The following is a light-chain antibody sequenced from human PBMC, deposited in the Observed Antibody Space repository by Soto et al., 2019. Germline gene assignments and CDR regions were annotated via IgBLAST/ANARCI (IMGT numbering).Light chain of an antibody. J-gene: IGLJ2*01. V-gene: IGLV1-47*01. Sequence: QSVLTQPPSASGTPGQRVTISCSGISSNIGSNYVYWYQQLPGTVPQLLIYRNSERPSGVPDRFSGSKSGTSASLAISGLRSEDEADYYCAAWYDSLSGVVFGGGTKLTVL. CDR3: AAWYDSLSGVV. CDR2: RNS. CDR1: SSNIGSNY.